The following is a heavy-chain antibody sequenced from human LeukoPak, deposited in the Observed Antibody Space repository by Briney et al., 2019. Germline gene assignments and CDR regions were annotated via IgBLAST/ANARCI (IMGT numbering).Heavy chain of an antibody. D-gene: IGHD3-3*01. Sequence: GASVKVSCKASGYTFTDYTMNWVRQAPGQGLEWMGWINTNTGNPTYAQRFAGRFVFSLDTSVSTAYLQISNLMPEDTAVYYCARDYWEGVVIPFDPWGQGTLVTVSS. V-gene: IGHV7-4-1*02. J-gene: IGHJ5*02. CDR2: INTNTGNP. CDR1: GYTFTDYT. CDR3: ARDYWEGVVIPFDP.